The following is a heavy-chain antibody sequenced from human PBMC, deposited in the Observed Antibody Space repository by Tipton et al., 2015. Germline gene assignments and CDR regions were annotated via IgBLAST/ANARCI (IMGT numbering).Heavy chain of an antibody. CDR3: ARGGGDDYIWGSSRFDS. CDR1: GGSVSSGIYY. CDR2: ISYNGST. D-gene: IGHD3-16*02. Sequence: LRLSCTVSGGSVSSGIYYWSWIRQPPGKGLEWIGHISYNGSTCCNPSLKSRLTTSIDTSKNQFSLNLTSVTAADTAMYYCARGGGDDYIWGSSRFDSWGQGILVTVSS. J-gene: IGHJ5*01. V-gene: IGHV4-30-4*01.